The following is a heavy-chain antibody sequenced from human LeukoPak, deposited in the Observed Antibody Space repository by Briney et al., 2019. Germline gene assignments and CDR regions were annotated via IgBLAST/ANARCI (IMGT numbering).Heavy chain of an antibody. D-gene: IGHD6-19*01. CDR1: GFTFRNYW. V-gene: IGHV3-7*03. CDR2: IKQDGSDR. CDR3: VRNLAVAGTCFDS. J-gene: IGHJ4*02. Sequence: PGGSLRLSCAASGFTFRNYWMSWVRQAPGTGLEWVANIKQDGSDRNYVTSVRGRFTISRDNAESLLYLQMNSLRVEDTAVYYCVRNLAVAGTCFDSWGQGTLVTVSP.